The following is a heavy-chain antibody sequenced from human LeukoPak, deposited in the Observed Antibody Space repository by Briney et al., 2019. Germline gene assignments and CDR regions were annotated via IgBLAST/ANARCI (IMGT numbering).Heavy chain of an antibody. D-gene: IGHD3-16*02. CDR2: INPSGGST. V-gene: IGHV1-46*01. Sequence: ASVKVSCKASGYTFTSYYMHWVRQAPGQGLEWMGIINPSGGSTSYAQKFQGRVTMTRDMSTSTVYMELSSLRSEDTAVYYCARELSMITFGGVIVISGEFDIWGQGTMVTVS. CDR1: GYTFTSYY. CDR3: ARELSMITFGGVIVISGEFDI. J-gene: IGHJ3*02.